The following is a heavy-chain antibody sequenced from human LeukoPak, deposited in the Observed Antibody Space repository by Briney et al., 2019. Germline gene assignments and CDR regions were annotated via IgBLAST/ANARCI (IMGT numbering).Heavy chain of an antibody. Sequence: ASVKVSCKASGYTFTSYGISWVRQAPGQGLEWMGWINGYNGNTNYAQKLQGRVTMTTDTSTSTVYMELRSLRSDDTAVYYCAREEVGRAVAGYFDNWGQGTLVTVSS. CDR3: AREEVGRAVAGYFDN. CDR1: GYTFTSYG. D-gene: IGHD6-19*01. J-gene: IGHJ4*02. CDR2: INGYNGNT. V-gene: IGHV1-18*01.